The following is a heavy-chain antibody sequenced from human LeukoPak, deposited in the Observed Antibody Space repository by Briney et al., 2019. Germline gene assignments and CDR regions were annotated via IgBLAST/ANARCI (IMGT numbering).Heavy chain of an antibody. V-gene: IGHV1-8*01. D-gene: IGHD2-15*01. J-gene: IGHJ6*03. Sequence: ASVKVSRKASGYTFTSHDINWVRQATGQGLEWMGWMNPDSGNTAYAQKFQGRVTMTRNTSIGTAYMELSSLRSEDTAVYFCARDYCSGGGCYSNYYYYYMDVWGKGTTVTVSS. CDR2: MNPDSGNT. CDR1: GYTFTSHD. CDR3: ARDYCSGGGCYSNYYYYYMDV.